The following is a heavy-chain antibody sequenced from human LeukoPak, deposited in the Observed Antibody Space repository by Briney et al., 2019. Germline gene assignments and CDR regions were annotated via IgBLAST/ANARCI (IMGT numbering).Heavy chain of an antibody. Sequence: GGSLRLSCAASGFTFSSYAMSWVRQAPGKGLEWVSGISGSGGRTYYADSVKGRFTVSRDNSKNTLHLQMNSLRAEDTAVYYCARVHDYDFWSGLGAFDIWGQGTMVTVSS. CDR3: ARVHDYDFWSGLGAFDI. V-gene: IGHV3-23*01. CDR2: ISGSGGRT. CDR1: GFTFSSYA. D-gene: IGHD3-3*01. J-gene: IGHJ3*02.